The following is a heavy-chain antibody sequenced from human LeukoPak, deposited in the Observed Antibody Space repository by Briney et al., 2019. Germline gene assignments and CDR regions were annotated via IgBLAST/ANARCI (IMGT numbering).Heavy chain of an antibody. J-gene: IGHJ4*02. CDR3: ARGSITIFGVVPFFDY. Sequence: PGGSLRLSCAASGFTFSSYWMSWVRQAPGKGLEWVANIKQDGSEKYYVDSVKGRFTISRDNAKNSLYLQMNSLRAEDTAVYYCARGSITIFGVVPFFDYWGRGTLVTVSS. CDR2: IKQDGSEK. V-gene: IGHV3-7*01. D-gene: IGHD3-3*01. CDR1: GFTFSSYW.